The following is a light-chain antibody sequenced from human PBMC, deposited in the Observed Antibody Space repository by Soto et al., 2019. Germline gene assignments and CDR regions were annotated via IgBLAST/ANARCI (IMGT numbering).Light chain of an antibody. J-gene: IGLJ1*01. Sequence: QSALTQPPSVSGSPGQSVAISCSGSSSDVGSNNRVSWYQQSPGTAPKLLIYDVTNRPSGVPDRFSGSKSGNTASLTISGLQAEDEADYYCSSFTTSNTYVFGTVTKLTVL. V-gene: IGLV2-18*02. CDR2: DVT. CDR3: SSFTTSNTYV. CDR1: SSDVGSNNR.